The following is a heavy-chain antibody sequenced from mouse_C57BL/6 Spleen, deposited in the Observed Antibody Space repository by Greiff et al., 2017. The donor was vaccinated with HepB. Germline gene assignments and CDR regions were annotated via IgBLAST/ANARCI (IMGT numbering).Heavy chain of an antibody. CDR1: GYAFSSSW. Sequence: QVQLQQSGPELVKPGASVKISCKASGYAFSSSWMNWVKQRPGKGLEWIGRIYPGDGDTNYNGKFKGKATLTADKSSSTAYMQLSSLTSEDSAVYFCASIRYHAMDYWGQGTSVTVSS. J-gene: IGHJ4*01. CDR2: IYPGDGDT. V-gene: IGHV1-82*01. D-gene: IGHD1-1*01. CDR3: ASIRYHAMDY.